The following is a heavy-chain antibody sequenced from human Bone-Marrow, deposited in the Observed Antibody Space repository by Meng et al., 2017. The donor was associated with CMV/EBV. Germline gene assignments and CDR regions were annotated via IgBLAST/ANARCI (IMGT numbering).Heavy chain of an antibody. CDR3: ARTKLFVVIPTGRNWYFDL. CDR2: INQDGSER. Sequence: GESLKISCAASGFTFSSYWVSWVRQAPGKGLEWVASINQDGSERYYVDSVKGRFTISRDNAKNSLFLQMNSLRAEDTAQYFCARTKLFVVIPTGRNWYFDLWGRGTLVTGSS. D-gene: IGHD2-2*01. CDR1: GFTFSSYW. J-gene: IGHJ2*01. V-gene: IGHV3-7*01.